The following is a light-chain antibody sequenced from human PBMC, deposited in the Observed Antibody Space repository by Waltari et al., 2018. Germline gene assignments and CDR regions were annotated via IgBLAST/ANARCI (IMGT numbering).Light chain of an antibody. CDR2: GAS. CDR3: QKYNSAPWT. V-gene: IGKV1-27*01. J-gene: IGKJ1*01. Sequence: DIQMTQSPSSLSASVGDRVTITCRASQGISNFLAWYQQKPGKVPKLLIYGASTLQSGVPSRFSGSGSGTDFTLTISSLQPEDVATYYRQKYNSAPWTFGQGTKVEIK. CDR1: QGISNF.